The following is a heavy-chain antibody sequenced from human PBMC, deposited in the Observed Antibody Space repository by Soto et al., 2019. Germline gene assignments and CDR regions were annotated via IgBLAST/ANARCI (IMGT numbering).Heavy chain of an antibody. D-gene: IGHD3-10*01. CDR2: MNPNSGNT. Sequence: GASVNVSGKASGYTFTSYDINWVRQATGQGLEWIGWMNPNSGNTGYAQKFQGRVTMTRNTSIRTAYMELSSLRSEETAVYYCARLVHKSLWFGELSINWLDPLSQGTLVTVSS. V-gene: IGHV1-8*01. CDR3: ARLVHKSLWFGELSINWLDP. CDR1: GYTFTSYD. J-gene: IGHJ5*02.